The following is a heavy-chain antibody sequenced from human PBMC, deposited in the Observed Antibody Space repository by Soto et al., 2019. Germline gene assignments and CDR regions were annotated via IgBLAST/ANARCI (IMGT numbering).Heavy chain of an antibody. Sequence: GGSLRLSCAASGFIFSSYGMHWVRQAPGKGLEWVAVIGYDGTNKYYADSVKGRFTISRDNSKNTLYLQMNSLRPEDTALYYCAKDYYDTSGSVDYWGQGTLVTVSS. CDR3: AKDYYDTSGSVDY. J-gene: IGHJ4*02. CDR1: GFIFSSYG. D-gene: IGHD3-22*01. CDR2: IGYDGTNK. V-gene: IGHV3-30*18.